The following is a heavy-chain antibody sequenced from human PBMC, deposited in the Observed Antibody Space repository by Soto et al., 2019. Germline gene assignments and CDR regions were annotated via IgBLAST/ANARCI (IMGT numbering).Heavy chain of an antibody. CDR1: GYSFTSYW. V-gene: IGHV5-51*01. J-gene: IGHJ5*02. D-gene: IGHD3-16*01. CDR2: IYPGDSDT. Sequence: PGESLKISCKGSGYSFTSYWIGWVRQMPGKGLEWMGIIYPGDSDTRYSPSFQGQVTISADKSISTAYLQWSSLKASDTAMYYCARGDPTVITFGGVNHSGHRTLVTVS. CDR3: ARGDPTVITFGGVNH.